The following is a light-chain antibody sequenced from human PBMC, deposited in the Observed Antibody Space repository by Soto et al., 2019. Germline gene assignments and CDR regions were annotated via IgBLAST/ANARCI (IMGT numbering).Light chain of an antibody. Sequence: DIQMTQSPSTLSASVGDRVTITCQASQNINDWLAWYQQKPGKAPKLLIFDASTLQSGVPSRFSGSGSGTEFTLTISSLQPEDVATYYCQKYNSAPLTFGGGTKVDIK. CDR2: DAS. J-gene: IGKJ4*01. V-gene: IGKV1-5*01. CDR3: QKYNSAPLT. CDR1: QNINDW.